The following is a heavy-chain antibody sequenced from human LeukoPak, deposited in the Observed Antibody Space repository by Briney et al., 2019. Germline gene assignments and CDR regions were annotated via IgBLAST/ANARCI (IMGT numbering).Heavy chain of an antibody. CDR1: GGSFSGYY. V-gene: IGHV4-34*01. D-gene: IGHD2-15*01. CDR3: ARGGRSLVAAQFDL. CDR2: INHSGST. J-gene: IGHJ2*01. Sequence: SETLSLTCAVYGGSFSGYYWSWIRQPPGKGLEWIGEINHSGSTNYNPSLKSRVAISVDASKNQFSLKLSSVTAADTAVYYCARGGRSLVAAQFDLWGRGTLVTVSS.